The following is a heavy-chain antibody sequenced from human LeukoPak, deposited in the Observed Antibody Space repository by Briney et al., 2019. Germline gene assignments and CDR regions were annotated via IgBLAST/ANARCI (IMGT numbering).Heavy chain of an antibody. Sequence: ASVKLSCKASGGTFSSYAISWVRQAPGQGLEWMGGIIPIFGTANYAQKFQGRVTITADESTSTAYMELSSLRSEDTAVYYCAREGVVVPAARHWGQGTLVTVSS. CDR1: GGTFSSYA. D-gene: IGHD2-2*01. V-gene: IGHV1-69*01. CDR2: IIPIFGTA. J-gene: IGHJ1*01. CDR3: AREGVVVPAARH.